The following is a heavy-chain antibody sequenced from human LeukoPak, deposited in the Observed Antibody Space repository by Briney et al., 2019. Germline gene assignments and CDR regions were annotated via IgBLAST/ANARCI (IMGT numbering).Heavy chain of an antibody. Sequence: PSETLSLTCTVSGGSISSYYWSWIRQPPGKGLEWIGYIFYSGSTYYNPSLKSRVTISVDTSKNQFSLKLSSVTAADTAVYYCARVEYCSSTSCFYYYYYYMDVWGKGTTVAVSS. D-gene: IGHD2-2*01. J-gene: IGHJ6*03. V-gene: IGHV4-59*08. CDR3: ARVEYCSSTSCFYYYYYYMDV. CDR1: GGSISSYY. CDR2: IFYSGST.